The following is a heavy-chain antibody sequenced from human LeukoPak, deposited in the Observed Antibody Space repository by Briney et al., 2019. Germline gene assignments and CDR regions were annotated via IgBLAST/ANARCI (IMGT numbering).Heavy chain of an antibody. D-gene: IGHD2-15*01. V-gene: IGHV3-7*01. J-gene: IGHJ4*02. CDR3: AREDGYCSGGNCYSYFDS. CDR1: GFTFSSYW. Sequence: PGGSLRLSCAASGFTFSSYWMSWVRQAPGKGLEWVANIKQDGSEKYYVDSVKGQFTISRDNTRSPLFLQMYSLRAEDTAVYFCAREDGYCSGGNCYSYFDSWGQGTLVTVSS. CDR2: IKQDGSEK.